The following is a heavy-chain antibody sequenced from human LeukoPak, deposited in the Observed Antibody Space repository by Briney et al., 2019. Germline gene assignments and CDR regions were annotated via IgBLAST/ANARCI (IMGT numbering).Heavy chain of an antibody. Sequence: GTLSLTCTVSGGSISSGGYYWSWIRQHPGKGLEWVANIKQDGSEKYYVDSVKGRFTISRDNAKNSLYLLMNSLRAEDTAVYYCASLPHANSGYASMDVWGQGTTVTVSS. D-gene: IGHD5-12*01. CDR2: IKQDGSEK. CDR1: GGSISSGGYY. CDR3: ASLPHANSGYASMDV. V-gene: IGHV3-7*01. J-gene: IGHJ6*02.